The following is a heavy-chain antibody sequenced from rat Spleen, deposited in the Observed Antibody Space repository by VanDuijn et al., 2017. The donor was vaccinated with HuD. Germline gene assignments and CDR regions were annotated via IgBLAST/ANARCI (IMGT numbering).Heavy chain of an antibody. V-gene: IGHV5-29*01. Sequence: EVQLVESGGGLVQPGRSLKLSCAASGFTFNNYVMAWVRQAPTKGLEWVATFSYDGITTYYRDSVRGRFTVSSDNAKSSLYLQMDSLRSEDTATYYCTTDRLGGFAYWGQGTLVTVSS. J-gene: IGHJ3*01. CDR1: GFTFNNYV. D-gene: IGHD4-6*01. CDR3: TTDRLGGFAY. CDR2: FSYDGITT.